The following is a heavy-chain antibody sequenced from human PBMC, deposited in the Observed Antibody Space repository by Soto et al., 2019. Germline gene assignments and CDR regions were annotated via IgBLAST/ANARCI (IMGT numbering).Heavy chain of an antibody. V-gene: IGHV1-18*01. Sequence: ASVKVSCKASGYTFTSYGISWVRQAPGQGLEWVGWISPYNGDTNYAQKLQGRVTMTRDTFTSTAYMELRRLRSDDTAVYYCARAASCSGGSCYSNWFDPWGQGTLVTVSS. J-gene: IGHJ5*02. D-gene: IGHD2-15*01. CDR2: ISPYNGDT. CDR3: ARAASCSGGSCYSNWFDP. CDR1: GYTFTSYG.